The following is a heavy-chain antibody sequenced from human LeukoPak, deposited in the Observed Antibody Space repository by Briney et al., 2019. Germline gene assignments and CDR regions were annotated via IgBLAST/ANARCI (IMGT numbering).Heavy chain of an antibody. D-gene: IGHD1-26*01. Sequence: SETLSLTCAVYGGSFSGYYWSWIRQPPGEGLEWIGEINHSGSTNYNPSLKSRVTISVDTSKNQFSLKLSSVTAADTAVYYCARATRGGSGSYYYFDYWGQGTLVTVSS. CDR2: INHSGST. J-gene: IGHJ4*02. V-gene: IGHV4-34*01. CDR1: GGSFSGYY. CDR3: ARATRGGSGSYYYFDY.